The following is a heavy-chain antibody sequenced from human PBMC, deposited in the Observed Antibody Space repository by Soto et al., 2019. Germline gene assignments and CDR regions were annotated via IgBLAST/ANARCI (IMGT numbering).Heavy chain of an antibody. CDR2: IYHSGST. V-gene: IGHV4-4*02. D-gene: IGHD6-6*01. Sequence: QVQLQESGPGLVKPSGTLSLTCAVSGGSISSSNWWSWVRQPPGKGLEWIGEIYHSGSTNYNPSLKSRVTRSVDKSKNQFSLKLSSVTAADTAVYYCAMRQSYSSSSAPPGYWGQGTLVTVSS. CDR3: AMRQSYSSSSAPPGY. CDR1: GGSISSSNW. J-gene: IGHJ4*02.